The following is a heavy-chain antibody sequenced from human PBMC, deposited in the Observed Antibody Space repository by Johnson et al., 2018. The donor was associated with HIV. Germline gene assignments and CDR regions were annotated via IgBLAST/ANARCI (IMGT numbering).Heavy chain of an antibody. CDR3: ARYPIRDDAFDI. J-gene: IGHJ3*02. CDR1: GFISSNFW. Sequence: VQLVESGGGLVQPGGSLRLSCVASGFISSNFWLTWVRQAPGKGPAWVANIKQDGSETYYVASVKGRFTISRDNAKNSLYLQMNSLRGEDAAMYYCARYPIRDDAFDIWGQGTRVTVSS. CDR2: IKQDGSET. V-gene: IGHV3-7*01.